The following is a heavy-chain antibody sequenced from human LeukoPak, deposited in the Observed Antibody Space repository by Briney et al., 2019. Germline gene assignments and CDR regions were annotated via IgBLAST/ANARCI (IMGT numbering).Heavy chain of an antibody. Sequence: GGSLRLSCAASGFTFSSYAMSWVRQAPGKGLEWVSAISGSGGSTYYADSVKGRFTISRDNSKNTLYLQMNSLRAEDTAVYYCGSDGSSGWYAHYFDYWGQEPWSPSPQ. CDR3: GSDGSSGWYAHYFDY. V-gene: IGHV3-23*01. CDR1: GFTFSSYA. D-gene: IGHD6-19*01. J-gene: IGHJ4*01. CDR2: ISGSGGST.